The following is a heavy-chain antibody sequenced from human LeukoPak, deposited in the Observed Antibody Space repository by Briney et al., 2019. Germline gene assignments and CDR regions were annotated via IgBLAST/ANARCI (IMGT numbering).Heavy chain of an antibody. CDR1: GFTFSSYG. D-gene: IGHD3-10*01. Sequence: GGSLRLSCAAPGFTFSSYGMHWVCQAPGKGLEWVAFIRYDGSNKYYADSVKGRFTISRDNSKNTLYLQMNSLRPEDTAVYYCAKDSKRWKTYYYEAGSYYFDYWGQGTRVTVSS. CDR3: AKDSKRWKTYYYEAGSYYFDY. V-gene: IGHV3-30*02. J-gene: IGHJ4*02. CDR2: IRYDGSNK.